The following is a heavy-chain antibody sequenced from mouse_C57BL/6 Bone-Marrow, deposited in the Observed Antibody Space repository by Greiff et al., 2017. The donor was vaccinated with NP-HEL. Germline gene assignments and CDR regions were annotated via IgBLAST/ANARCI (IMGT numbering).Heavy chain of an antibody. CDR3: ASAMDY. CDR2: IYPGSGNT. CDR1: GYSFTSYY. Sequence: VKVVESGPELVKPGASVKISCKASGYSFTSYYIHWVKQRPGQGLEWIGWIYPGSGNTKYNEKFKGKATLTADTSSSTAYMQLSSLTSEDSAVYYCASAMDYWGQGTSVTVSS. J-gene: IGHJ4*01. V-gene: IGHV1-66*01.